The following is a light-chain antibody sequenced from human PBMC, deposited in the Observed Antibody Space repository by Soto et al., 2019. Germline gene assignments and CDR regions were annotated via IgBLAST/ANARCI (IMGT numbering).Light chain of an antibody. V-gene: IGKV3-20*01. CDR3: QQYVSLVT. Sequence: EIVLTQSPGSLSLSPGERATLSCRASQSVDSSFFAWYQQKPGQAPRLLIYGASNRATGIPDRFSGRGSGTDFTLTITGLEPEDFAVYYCQQYVSLVTFGQGTKVEIK. J-gene: IGKJ1*01. CDR2: GAS. CDR1: QSVDSSF.